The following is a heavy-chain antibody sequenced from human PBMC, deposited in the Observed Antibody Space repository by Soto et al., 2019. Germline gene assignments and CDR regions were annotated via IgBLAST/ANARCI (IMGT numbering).Heavy chain of an antibody. CDR1: GFTFSSYA. CDR2: ISGGGETT. J-gene: IGHJ4*02. CDR3: DFNSGSGGYYFDY. V-gene: IGHV3-23*01. Sequence: EVQLLESGGGLVQPGGSLRLSCAASGFTFSSYAMWWVRQAPGKGLECVSAISGGGETTYYADSVKGRFTISRDNSKNTLYLQMNSLRAEDTAVYYCDFNSGSGGYYFDYWGQGTLVTVSS. D-gene: IGHD3-10*01.